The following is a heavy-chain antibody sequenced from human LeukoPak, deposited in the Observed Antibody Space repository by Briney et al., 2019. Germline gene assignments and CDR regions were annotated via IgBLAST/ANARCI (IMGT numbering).Heavy chain of an antibody. CDR2: INPNSGGT. V-gene: IGHV1-2*02. CDR3: ARGSDDFWSGYSPSY. J-gene: IGHJ4*02. D-gene: IGHD3-3*01. Sequence: ASVKVSCKASGYTFTGYYMHWVRQAPGQGFEWMGWINPNSGGTNYAQKFQGRVTMTRDTSISTAYMELSRLRSDDTAVYYCARGSDDFWSGYSPSYWGQGTLVTVSS. CDR1: GYTFTGYY.